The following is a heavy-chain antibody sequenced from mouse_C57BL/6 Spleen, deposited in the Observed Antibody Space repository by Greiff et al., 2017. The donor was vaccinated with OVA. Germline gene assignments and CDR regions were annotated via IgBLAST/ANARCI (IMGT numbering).Heavy chain of an antibody. CDR1: GFTFSSYT. V-gene: IGHV5-9*01. J-gene: IGHJ2*01. D-gene: IGHD1-1*01. CDR2: ISGGGGNT. Sequence: EVQLVESGGGLVKPGGSLKLSCAASGFTFSSYTMSWVRQTPEKRLEWVATISGGGGNTYYPDSVKGRFTISRDNAKNTLYLQMSSLRSEDTALYYCARRAITTVVENFDYWGQGTTLTVSS. CDR3: ARRAITTVVENFDY.